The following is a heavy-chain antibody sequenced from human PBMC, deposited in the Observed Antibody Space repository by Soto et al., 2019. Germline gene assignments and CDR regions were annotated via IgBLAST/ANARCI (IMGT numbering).Heavy chain of an antibody. D-gene: IGHD2-15*01. J-gene: IGHJ4*02. CDR1: GFTFSSYA. V-gene: IGHV3-30-3*01. Sequence: GGSLRLSCAASGFTFSSYAMHWVRQAPGKGLEWVAVISYDGSNKYYADSVKGRFTISRDNSKNTLYLQMNSLRAEDTAVYYCARDPLDIVVVVAAIVGYYFDYWGQGTLVIVSS. CDR3: ARDPLDIVVVVAAIVGYYFDY. CDR2: ISYDGSNK.